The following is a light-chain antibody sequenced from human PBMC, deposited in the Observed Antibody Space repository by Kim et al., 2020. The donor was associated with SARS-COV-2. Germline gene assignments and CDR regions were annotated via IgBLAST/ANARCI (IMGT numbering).Light chain of an antibody. J-gene: IGLJ3*02. CDR1: SCNIGAVYD. CDR2: GNS. Sequence: RMTISTNGSSCNIGAVYDVHWYQQLTGTAPKLLNYGNSNRHSGVPDRFSGSKSGTSASLAITGLQAEDEADYYCQSYDSSLSGNWVFGGGTQLTVL. CDR3: QSYDSSLSGNWV. V-gene: IGLV1-40*01.